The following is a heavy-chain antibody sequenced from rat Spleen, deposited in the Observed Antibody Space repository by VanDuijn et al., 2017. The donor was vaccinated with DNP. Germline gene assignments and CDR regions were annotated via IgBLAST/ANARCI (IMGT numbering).Heavy chain of an antibody. D-gene: IGHD1-4*01. J-gene: IGHJ2*01. CDR2: ISYDGSDI. Sequence: EVQLVESGGGLVQPGRSLKLSCAASGFTFSDYNMAWVRQAPKKGLEWVATISYDGSDIYYRDSVKGRFTMSRDNAKSTLYLQMDSLRSEDTATYYCASRPPPTRGPFDYWGQGVLVTVSS. V-gene: IGHV5-7*01. CDR3: ASRPPPTRGPFDY. CDR1: GFTFSDYN.